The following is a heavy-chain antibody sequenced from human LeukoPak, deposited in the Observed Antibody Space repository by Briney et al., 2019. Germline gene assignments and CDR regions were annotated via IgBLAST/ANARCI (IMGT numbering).Heavy chain of an antibody. CDR1: GFTFSPYS. Sequence: PGGSLRLSCAASGFTFSPYSMNWVRQAPGKGLEWISYISSSSSAIYSDSVKGRFTISRDNAKNSLYLQMNSLRDEDTAVYYCARDGDDDLDSWGQGTLVTVSS. CDR2: ISSSSSAI. D-gene: IGHD3-10*01. CDR3: ARDGDDDLDS. V-gene: IGHV3-48*02. J-gene: IGHJ4*02.